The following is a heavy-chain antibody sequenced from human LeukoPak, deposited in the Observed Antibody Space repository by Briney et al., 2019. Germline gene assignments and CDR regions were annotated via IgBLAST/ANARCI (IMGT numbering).Heavy chain of an antibody. V-gene: IGHV4-30-2*01. J-gene: IGHJ4*02. CDR1: GGSISSGGYS. CDR2: IYHSGST. CDR3: ARSSVNYDFWSGYYTEYYFDY. D-gene: IGHD3-3*01. Sequence: SQTLSLTCAVSGGSISSGGYSWSWIRQPPGKGLEWIGYIYHSGSTYYTPSLKSRVTISVDRSKNQFSLKLSSVTAADTAVYYCARSSVNYDFWSGYYTEYYFDYWGQGTLVTVSS.